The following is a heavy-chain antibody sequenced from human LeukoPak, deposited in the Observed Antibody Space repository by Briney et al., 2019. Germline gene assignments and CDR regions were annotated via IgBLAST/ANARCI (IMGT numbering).Heavy chain of an antibody. J-gene: IGHJ4*02. CDR2: ISGSGSTT. CDR3: AKRPSRVGYNMDY. CDR1: GFTFSSYA. Sequence: GGSLRLSCAASGFTFSSYAMTWVRQAPGKGLEWVSAISGSGSTTYYADSVKGRFTISRDNAKNSLYLQMNSLRAEDTAVYYCAKRPSRVGYNMDYWGQGTLVTVSS. D-gene: IGHD5-24*01. V-gene: IGHV3-23*01.